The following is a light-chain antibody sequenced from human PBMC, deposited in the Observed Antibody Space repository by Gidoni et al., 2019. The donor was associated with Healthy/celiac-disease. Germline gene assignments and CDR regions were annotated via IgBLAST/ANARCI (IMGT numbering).Light chain of an antibody. CDR2: DAS. J-gene: IGKJ3*01. CDR1: QNISNY. CDR3: QQYDNLFT. Sequence: DIQMSQSPSSLSASVGDRVTITCQASQNISNYLNWYQQKPGKAPQLLIYDASNLETGVPSRFSGSGSGTDFTFTISRLQPEDIATYYCQQYDNLFTFGPGTKVDIK. V-gene: IGKV1-33*01.